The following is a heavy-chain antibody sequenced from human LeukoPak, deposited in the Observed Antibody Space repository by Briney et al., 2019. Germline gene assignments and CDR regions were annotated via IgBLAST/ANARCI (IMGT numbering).Heavy chain of an antibody. J-gene: IGHJ4*02. CDR3: AREESGHDC. CDR2: TYFRSKWYN. V-gene: IGHV6-1*01. CDR1: GDSVSSSSAA. Sequence: SQTLSLTCAISGDSVSSSSAAWTWIRQSPSTGLEWLGRTYFRSKWYNEYAVSVKSRITINPDTSKNEISLHLNSVTPEDTAVYYCAREESGHDCWGQGTLVIVSS.